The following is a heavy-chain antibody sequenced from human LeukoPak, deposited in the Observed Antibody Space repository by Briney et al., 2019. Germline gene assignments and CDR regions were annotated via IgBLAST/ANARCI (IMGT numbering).Heavy chain of an antibody. Sequence: PGGSLRLSCAASGFTFSTYNMNWVRQAPGKGLEWVSHITSSSTNIYYADSVKGRFTISRDNAKNALSLQMNSLRAEDTAVYYCAKAPGIAAAGRMDVWGQGTTVTVSS. D-gene: IGHD6-13*01. V-gene: IGHV3-48*01. CDR2: ITSSSTNI. CDR1: GFTFSTYN. CDR3: AKAPGIAAAGRMDV. J-gene: IGHJ6*02.